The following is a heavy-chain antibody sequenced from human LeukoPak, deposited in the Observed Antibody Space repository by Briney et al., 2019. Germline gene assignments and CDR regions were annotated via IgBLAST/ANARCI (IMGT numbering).Heavy chain of an antibody. J-gene: IGHJ4*02. CDR1: GYTFTSYG. V-gene: IGHV1-18*01. CDR3: ARDSQTYRVAAAGTDFDY. D-gene: IGHD6-13*01. Sequence: ASVKVSCKASGYTFTSYGISWVRQAPGQGLEWMGWISAYNGNTNYAQKFQGRVTITADKSTSTAYMELSSLRSEDTAVYYCARDSQTYRVAAAGTDFDYWGQGTLVTVSS. CDR2: ISAYNGNT.